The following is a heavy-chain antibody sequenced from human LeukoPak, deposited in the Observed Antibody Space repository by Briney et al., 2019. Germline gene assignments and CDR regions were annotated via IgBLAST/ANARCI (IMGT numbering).Heavy chain of an antibody. CDR3: ARENWVYNWKYDSSGSGINY. D-gene: IGHD3-22*01. CDR1: GFTFSSYS. V-gene: IGHV3-21*04. CDR2: ISSSSSYI. Sequence: GGSLRLSCAASGFTFSSYSMNWVRQAPGKGLEWVSSISSSSSYIYYADSVKGRFTISRDNAKNSLYLQMNSLRAEDTAIYYCARENWVYNWKYDSSGSGINYWGQGTLVTVSS. J-gene: IGHJ4*02.